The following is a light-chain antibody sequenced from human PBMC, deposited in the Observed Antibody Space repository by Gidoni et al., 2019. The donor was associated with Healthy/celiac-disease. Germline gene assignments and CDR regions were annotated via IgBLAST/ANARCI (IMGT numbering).Light chain of an antibody. Sequence: DIQMTQSPSSLSASVGDRVTITCQASQDISNYLNWYQQKPGKAPKLLIYDASKLETGVPSRFSGSGSGTDFTFTISSLQPEDIATYYCQQYDNLPLTFXGXTKVEIK. CDR1: QDISNY. V-gene: IGKV1-33*01. CDR3: QQYDNLPLT. CDR2: DAS. J-gene: IGKJ4*01.